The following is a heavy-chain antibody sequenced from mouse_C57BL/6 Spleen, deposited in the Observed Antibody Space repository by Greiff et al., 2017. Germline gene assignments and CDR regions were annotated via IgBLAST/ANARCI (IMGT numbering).Heavy chain of an antibody. D-gene: IGHD1-1*01. CDR1: GYTFTGYW. CDR3: ARTSGYGSPWWYFDV. J-gene: IGHJ1*03. V-gene: IGHV1-9*01. Sequence: QVQLKESGAELMKPGASVKLSCKATGYTFTGYWIEWVKQRPGHGLEWIGEILPGSGSTNYNEKFKGKATFTADPSSNTAYMQLSSLTTEDSAIYSCARTSGYGSPWWYFDVWGTGTTVTVSS. CDR2: ILPGSGST.